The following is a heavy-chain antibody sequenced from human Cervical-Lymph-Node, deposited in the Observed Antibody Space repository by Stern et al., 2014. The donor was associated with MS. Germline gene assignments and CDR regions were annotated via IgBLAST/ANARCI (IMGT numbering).Heavy chain of an antibody. J-gene: IGHJ4*02. CDR3: ASWGTARPRFDY. V-gene: IGHV4-61*02. CDR2: LSASGNT. D-gene: IGHD6-6*01. CDR1: GGSISRDNHH. Sequence: VQLVESGPGLVKPSQTLSLTCTVSGGSISRDNHHWTWIRQPAGKGLQWVGRLSASGNTNYNPSLKSRVTISVDRSKNQFSLKVSSVTAADTAVYYCASWGTARPRFDYWGQGALVTVSS.